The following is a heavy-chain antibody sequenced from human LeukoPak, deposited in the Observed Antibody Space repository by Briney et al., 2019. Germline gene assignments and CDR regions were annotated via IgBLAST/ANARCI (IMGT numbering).Heavy chain of an antibody. D-gene: IGHD5-24*01. Sequence: GGSLRLSCAASGFTFSSYAMHWVRQAPGKGLEWVAVISYDGSNKYYADSVKGRFTISRDNSKNTLYLQMNSLRAGDTAVYYCARGVGRWLRHEGNYFDYWGQGTLVTVSS. CDR3: ARGVGRWLRHEGNYFDY. CDR2: ISYDGSNK. J-gene: IGHJ4*02. CDR1: GFTFSSYA. V-gene: IGHV3-30-3*01.